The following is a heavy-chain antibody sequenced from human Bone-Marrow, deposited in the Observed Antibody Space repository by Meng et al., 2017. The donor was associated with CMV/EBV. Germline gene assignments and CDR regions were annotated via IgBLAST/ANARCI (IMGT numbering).Heavy chain of an antibody. CDR2: IIPILGIA. CDR3: ARGRKRNWNSPFDY. D-gene: IGHD1-7*01. J-gene: IGHJ4*02. CDR1: GGTFSSYA. Sequence: SVKVSCKASGGTFSSYAISWVRQAPGQGLEWMGGIIPILGIANYAQKFQGRVTITADKSTSTAYMELSSLRSEDTAVYYRARGRKRNWNSPFDYWGQGTRVTVYS. V-gene: IGHV1-69*10.